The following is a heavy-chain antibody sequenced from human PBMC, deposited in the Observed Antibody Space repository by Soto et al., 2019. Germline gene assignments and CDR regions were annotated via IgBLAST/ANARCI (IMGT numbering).Heavy chain of an antibody. Sequence: SETLSLTCTVSGGSISSSSYYWGWIRQPPGKGLEWIGSIYYSGSTYYKTSLKSRVTISVDTSKNQYSLKLSSVTAADTAVYYCARAITMVRGVILYYYYYMDVWGKGTTVTVSS. V-gene: IGHV4-39*01. CDR2: IYYSGST. CDR1: GGSISSSSYY. J-gene: IGHJ6*03. D-gene: IGHD3-10*01. CDR3: ARAITMVRGVILYYYYYMDV.